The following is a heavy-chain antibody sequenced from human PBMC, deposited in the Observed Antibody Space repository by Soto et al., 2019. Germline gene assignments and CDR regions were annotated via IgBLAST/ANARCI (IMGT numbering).Heavy chain of an antibody. Sequence: EVQLLESGGGLVQPGGSLRLSCAASGFTFSSYAMSWVRQAPGKGLEWGSAISGSGGSTYYADSVKGRFTISRDNSKNTLYLQMNSLRAEDTAVYYCAKDREQWLVPEYFQHWGQGTLVTVSS. CDR2: ISGSGGST. CDR1: GFTFSSYA. V-gene: IGHV3-23*01. D-gene: IGHD6-19*01. CDR3: AKDREQWLVPEYFQH. J-gene: IGHJ1*01.